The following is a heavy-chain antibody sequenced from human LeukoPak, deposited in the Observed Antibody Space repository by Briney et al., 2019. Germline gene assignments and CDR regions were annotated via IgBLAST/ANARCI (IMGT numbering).Heavy chain of an antibody. J-gene: IGHJ6*03. Sequence: PSETPSLTCAVYGGSFSGYYWSWIRQPPGKGLEWIGEINHSGSTNYNPSLKSRVTISVDTSKNQFSLKLSSVTAADTAVYYCARELAATSIHYYYYYHMDVWGKGTTVTVSS. V-gene: IGHV4-34*01. D-gene: IGHD6-25*01. CDR1: GGSFSGYY. CDR3: ARELAATSIHYYYYYHMDV. CDR2: INHSGST.